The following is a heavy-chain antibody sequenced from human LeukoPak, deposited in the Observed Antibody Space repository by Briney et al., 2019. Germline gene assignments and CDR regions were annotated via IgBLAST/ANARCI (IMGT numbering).Heavy chain of an antibody. CDR2: IIPILGIA. CDR1: GGTFSSYA. J-gene: IGHJ5*02. V-gene: IGHV1-69*04. CDR3: ARDLGTGWFDP. D-gene: IGHD1-1*01. Sequence: SVKVSCKASGGTFSSYAISWVRQARGQGLEWMGRIIPILGIANYAQKFQGRVTITADKSTSTAYMELSSLRSEDTAVYYCARDLGTGWFDPWGQGTLVTVSS.